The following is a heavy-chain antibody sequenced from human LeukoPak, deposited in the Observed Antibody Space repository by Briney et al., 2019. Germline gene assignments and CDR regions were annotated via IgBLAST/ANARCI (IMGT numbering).Heavy chain of an antibody. D-gene: IGHD3-22*01. CDR1: GGSITHSY. V-gene: IGHV4-4*07. CDR2: IHATGTT. Sequence: SETLSLTCTVSGGSITHSYWSWIRHSAGRGMEWIGRIHATGTTNYNPSFKSRVSMSLDMPTSQFSLTLSAVTVADTATYYCARIFDRDVWGQGALVTVSP. J-gene: IGHJ3*01. CDR3: ARIFDRDV.